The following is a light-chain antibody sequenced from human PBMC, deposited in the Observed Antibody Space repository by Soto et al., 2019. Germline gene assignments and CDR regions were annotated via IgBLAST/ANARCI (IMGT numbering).Light chain of an antibody. CDR1: QSLLYSDENTY. V-gene: IGKV2D-30*01. CDR3: MQDTNWPPGPWT. CDR2: KVS. Sequence: DVVMTQSPLSLPVTLGQPASISCRSSQSLLYSDENTYLNWLQQRPAKSPRRLIYKVSNWDSGVPVRLSCSVSGTDFTLKISRVEAEDFGVYYGMQDTNWPPGPWTLGQGTKVEIK. J-gene: IGKJ1*01.